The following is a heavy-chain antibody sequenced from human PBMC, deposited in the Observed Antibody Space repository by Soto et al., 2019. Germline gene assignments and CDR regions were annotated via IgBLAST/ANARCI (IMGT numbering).Heavy chain of an antibody. D-gene: IGHD6-13*01. Sequence: QVQLVQSGAEVKKPGSSVKVSCKASGGTFSSYTISWVRQAPGQGLEWMGRIIPILGIANYAQKFQGRVTITADKSTSTAYMELSSLRSEDTAVYYCASTQQLSRYYYYYYGMDVWGQGTTVTVSS. V-gene: IGHV1-69*02. CDR2: IIPILGIA. CDR3: ASTQQLSRYYYYYYGMDV. CDR1: GGTFSSYT. J-gene: IGHJ6*02.